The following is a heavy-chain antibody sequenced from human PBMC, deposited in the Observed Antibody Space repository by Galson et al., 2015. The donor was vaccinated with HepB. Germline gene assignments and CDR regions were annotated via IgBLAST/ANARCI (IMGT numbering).Heavy chain of an antibody. CDR3: AKAMVRGVMPMGWFDP. Sequence: SLRLSCAASGFTFSSYSMNWVRQAPGKGLEWVSYISSSSSTIYYAGSVKGRFTISRDNAKNSLYLQMNSLRAEDTAVYYCAKAMVRGVMPMGWFDPWGQGTLVTVSS. CDR2: ISSSSSTI. CDR1: GFTFSSYS. J-gene: IGHJ5*02. D-gene: IGHD3-10*01. V-gene: IGHV3-48*01.